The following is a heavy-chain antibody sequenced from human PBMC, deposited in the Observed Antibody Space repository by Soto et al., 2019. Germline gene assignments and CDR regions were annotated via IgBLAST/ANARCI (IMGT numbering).Heavy chain of an antibody. V-gene: IGHV3-48*02. CDR1: GFTFSLYS. J-gene: IGHJ6*02. CDR3: ARAVTWGLDV. CDR2: ISRSSTGI. Sequence: EVQLVESGGGLVQPGGSLRLSCAASGFTFSLYSMSWVRQAPGKGLEWVSYISRSSTGIHYADSVKGRFTISRDDATNSMHMKMKSLRDGDTAVYYCARAVTWGLDVWGQGTTVSISS. D-gene: IGHD6-19*01.